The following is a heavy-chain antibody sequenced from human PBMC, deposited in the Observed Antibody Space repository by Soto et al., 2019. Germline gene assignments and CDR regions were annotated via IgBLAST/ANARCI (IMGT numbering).Heavy chain of an antibody. CDR3: EKDPQQMMASFDY. CDR2: ISDNRGTT. CDR1: GFTFSSYA. Sequence: GSLRLSCASSGFTFSSYAMSWVRQAPGKGLEWVSSISDNRGTTYYADSVKGRFTISRDNSKNTLYLQMNSLRAEDTAVYYCEKDPQQMMASFDYWGQEVRSPSAQ. V-gene: IGHV3-23*01. J-gene: IGHJ4*01. D-gene: IGHD6-13*01.